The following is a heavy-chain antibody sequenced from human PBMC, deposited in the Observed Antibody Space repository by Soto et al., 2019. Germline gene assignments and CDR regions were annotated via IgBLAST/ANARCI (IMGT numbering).Heavy chain of an antibody. D-gene: IGHD1-1*01. CDR2: IYYSGST. CDR3: ASRHGGNVYY. Sequence: SETLSLTCTVSGGSISSYYWSWIRQPPGKGLEWIGYIYYSGSTNYNPSLKSRVTISVDTSKNQFSLKLTSVTAADTAVYYCASRHGGNVYYWRQGTLLTVSS. V-gene: IGHV4-59*01. CDR1: GGSISSYY. J-gene: IGHJ4*02.